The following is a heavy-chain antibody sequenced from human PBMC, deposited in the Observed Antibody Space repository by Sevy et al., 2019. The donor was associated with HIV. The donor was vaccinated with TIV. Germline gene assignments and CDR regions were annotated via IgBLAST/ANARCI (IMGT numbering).Heavy chain of an antibody. D-gene: IGHD6-19*01. CDR2: IYYTGST. J-gene: IGHJ6*02. V-gene: IGHV4-59*01. CDR1: GGSIGSYY. CDR3: ARELISGRYYGMDV. Sequence: SETLSLTCTVSGGSIGSYYWSWIRQPPGKGLEWIGYIYYTGSTNYNPSLKSRVTISVDTSKNQFSLKLSSVTAADTAVYYCARELISGRYYGMDVWGQGTTVTVSS.